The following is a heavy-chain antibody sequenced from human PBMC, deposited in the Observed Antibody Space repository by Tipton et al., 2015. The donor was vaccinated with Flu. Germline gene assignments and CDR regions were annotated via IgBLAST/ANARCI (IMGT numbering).Heavy chain of an antibody. CDR3: ARGITIFGVVIFDY. V-gene: IGHV4-34*01. D-gene: IGHD3-3*01. CDR1: GGSFSGYY. CDR2: INHSGST. J-gene: IGHJ4*02. Sequence: LRLSCAVYGGSFSGYYWSWIRQPPGKGLEWIGEINHSGSTNYNPSLKSRVTISVDTSKNQFSLKLSSVTAADTAVYYCARGITIFGVVIFDYWGQGTLVTVSS.